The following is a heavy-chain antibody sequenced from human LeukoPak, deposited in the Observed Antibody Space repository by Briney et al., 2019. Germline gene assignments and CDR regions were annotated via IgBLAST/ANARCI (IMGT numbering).Heavy chain of an antibody. CDR2: INPNSGGT. Sequence: ASVTVSCKASGYTFTSNYIHWVRQAPGQGLEWMGWINPNSGGTNYAQKFQGWVTMTRDTSISTAYMELSRLRSDDTAVYYCARAGLGLNIVDTILYGMDVWGQGTTVTVSS. CDR1: GYTFTSNY. V-gene: IGHV1-2*04. J-gene: IGHJ6*02. CDR3: ARAGLGLNIVDTILYGMDV. D-gene: IGHD5-12*01.